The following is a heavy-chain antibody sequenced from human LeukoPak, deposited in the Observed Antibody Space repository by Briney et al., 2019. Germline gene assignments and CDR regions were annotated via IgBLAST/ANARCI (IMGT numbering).Heavy chain of an antibody. CDR3: ARDERGGGVDSSGYSNY. D-gene: IGHD3-22*01. V-gene: IGHV1-69*05. Sequence: SVKVSCKASGGTFSSYAISWVRQAPGQGLEWMGRIIPICGTANYAQKFQDRVTITTDESTSTAYMELSSLRSEDTAVYYCARDERGGGVDSSGYSNYWGQGTLVTVSS. CDR1: GGTFSSYA. CDR2: IIPICGTA. J-gene: IGHJ4*02.